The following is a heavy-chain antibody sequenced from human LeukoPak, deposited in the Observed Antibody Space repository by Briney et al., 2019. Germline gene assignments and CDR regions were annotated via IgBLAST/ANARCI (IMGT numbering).Heavy chain of an antibody. J-gene: IGHJ3*02. V-gene: IGHV4-61*02. D-gene: IGHD7-27*01. CDR1: GGSISSGSYY. Sequence: PSQTLSLTXTVSGGSISSGSYYWSCIRQPAGKGLEWIGRIYTSGSTNYNPSLKSRVTISVDTSKNQFSLKLSSVTAADTAVYYCARAELGSDDAFDIWGQGTMVTVSS. CDR2: IYTSGST. CDR3: ARAELGSDDAFDI.